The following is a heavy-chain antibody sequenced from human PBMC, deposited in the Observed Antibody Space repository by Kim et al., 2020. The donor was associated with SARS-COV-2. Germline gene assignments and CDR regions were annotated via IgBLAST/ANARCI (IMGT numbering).Heavy chain of an antibody. Sequence: NYTPALKSRVTISVDTSKNQFSLKLSSVTAADTAVYYCARGLGGSYYLDYWGQGTLVTVSS. D-gene: IGHD1-26*01. CDR3: ARGLGGSYYLDY. J-gene: IGHJ4*02. V-gene: IGHV4-34*01.